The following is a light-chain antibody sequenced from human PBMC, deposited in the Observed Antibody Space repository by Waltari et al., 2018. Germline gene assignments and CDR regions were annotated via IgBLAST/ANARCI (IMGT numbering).Light chain of an antibody. J-gene: IGKJ1*01. Sequence: EIVLTQSPATLSLSPGERATLSCRASQSVGSYLAWYQQRPGQAPRLLISDASNRATGIPARFSGSGSETDFTLTISSLEPGDFAVYYCQQRNTWWTFGQGTKVEIK. CDR2: DAS. CDR1: QSVGSY. V-gene: IGKV3-11*01. CDR3: QQRNTWWT.